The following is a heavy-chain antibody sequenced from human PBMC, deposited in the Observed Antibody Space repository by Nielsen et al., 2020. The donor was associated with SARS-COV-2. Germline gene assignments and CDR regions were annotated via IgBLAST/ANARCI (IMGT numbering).Heavy chain of an antibody. CDR2: ISYDGSNK. V-gene: IGHV3-30*04. J-gene: IGHJ3*02. CDR1: GFTFSSYA. CDR3: AKVESGSGWYEDAFDI. Sequence: GESLKISCAASGFTFSSYAMHWVRQAPGKGLEWVAVISYDGSNKYYADSVKGRFTISRDNSKNTLYLQMNSLRAEDTAVYYCAKVESGSGWYEDAFDIWGQGTMVTVSS. D-gene: IGHD6-19*01.